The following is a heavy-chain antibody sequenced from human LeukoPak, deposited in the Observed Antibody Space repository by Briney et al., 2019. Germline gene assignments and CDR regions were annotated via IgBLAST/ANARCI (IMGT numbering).Heavy chain of an antibody. CDR1: GYTFTSYY. D-gene: IGHD2-15*01. CDR2: INPSGGST. Sequence: GASVKVSCKASGYTFTSYYIHWVRQAPGQGLEWMGIINPSGGSTSYAQKFQGRVTMTRDMSTSTVYMELSSLRSEDTAVYYCARGSGGDRYCSGGSCYLMDVWGKGTTVTVSS. CDR3: ARGSGGDRYCSGGSCYLMDV. V-gene: IGHV1-46*01. J-gene: IGHJ6*03.